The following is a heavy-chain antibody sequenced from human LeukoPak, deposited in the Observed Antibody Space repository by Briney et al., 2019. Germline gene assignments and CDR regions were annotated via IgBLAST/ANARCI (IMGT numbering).Heavy chain of an antibody. CDR2: IIPMFGTA. J-gene: IGHJ3*02. CDR3: ARGGISMVRGVTTQWAFVI. Sequence: SVKVSCKASGVTFSSYAISWVRQAPGQRLEWMGGIIPMFGTANYAQRFQGRVTITADESTSTAYMEMSSLRSEDTAVYYCARGGISMVRGVTTQWAFVIWGQGTMVTVSS. CDR1: GVTFSSYA. D-gene: IGHD3-10*01. V-gene: IGHV1-69*13.